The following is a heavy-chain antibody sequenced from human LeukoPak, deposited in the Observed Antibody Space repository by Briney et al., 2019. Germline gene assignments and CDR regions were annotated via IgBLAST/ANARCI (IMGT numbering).Heavy chain of an antibody. Sequence: GGSLRLSCAASGFTFSTYGMHWVRQAPGKGLEWVAVISYDGSYKFYADSVKGRFTISRDNSKSTLYLQMNSLRVEDTAVYYCEKDMSSGLNSTNYGGQGSPATVSS. D-gene: IGHD5/OR15-5a*01. CDR1: GFTFSTYG. J-gene: IGHJ4*02. CDR2: ISYDGSYK. V-gene: IGHV3-30*18. CDR3: EKDMSSGLNSTNY.